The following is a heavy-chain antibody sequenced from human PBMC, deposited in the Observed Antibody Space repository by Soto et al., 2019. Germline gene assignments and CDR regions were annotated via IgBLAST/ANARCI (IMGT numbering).Heavy chain of an antibody. V-gene: IGHV4-59*01. Sequence: SETLSLTCTVSGGSISSYYWSWIRRPPGKGLEWIGYIYSSGSTNYNPSLKSRITISVDTSKNQFSLKLSSVTAADTAVYYCVRGGSSWLEYFQHWGQGTLVTVSS. CDR3: VRGGSSWLEYFQH. CDR1: GGSISSYY. D-gene: IGHD6-13*01. J-gene: IGHJ1*01. CDR2: IYSSGST.